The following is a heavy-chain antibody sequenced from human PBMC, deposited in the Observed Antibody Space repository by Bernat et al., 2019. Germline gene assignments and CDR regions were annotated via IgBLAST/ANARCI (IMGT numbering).Heavy chain of an antibody. CDR3: ARPVGYCSGGSCYHMWFDP. Sequence: QVQLVESGGGVVQPGRSLRLSCAASGFTFSSYAMHWVRQAPGKGLEWAAVISYDGSNKYYAYSVKGRFTISRDNSKNTLDLHMNSLRAEDTAVYYCARPVGYCSGGSCYHMWFDPWGQGTLVTVSS. J-gene: IGHJ5*02. CDR2: ISYDGSNK. D-gene: IGHD2-15*01. CDR1: GFTFSSYA. V-gene: IGHV3-30*01.